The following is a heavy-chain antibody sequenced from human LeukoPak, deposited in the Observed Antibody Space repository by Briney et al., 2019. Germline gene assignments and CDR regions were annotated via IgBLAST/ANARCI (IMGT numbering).Heavy chain of an antibody. Sequence: ASVKVSCKASGYTFTSYGISWVRRAPGQGLEWMGWISAYNGNTNYAQELQGRVTMTTDTSTSTAYMELRSLRSDDTAVYYCARDLDIVATIHAFDIWGQGTMVTVSS. CDR2: ISAYNGNT. CDR3: ARDLDIVATIHAFDI. V-gene: IGHV1-18*01. D-gene: IGHD5-12*01. CDR1: GYTFTSYG. J-gene: IGHJ3*02.